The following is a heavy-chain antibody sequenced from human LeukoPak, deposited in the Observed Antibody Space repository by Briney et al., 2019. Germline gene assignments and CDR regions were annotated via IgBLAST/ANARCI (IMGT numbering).Heavy chain of an antibody. V-gene: IGHV4-34*01. Sequence: PSETLSLTCAVYGGSFSGYYWSWIRQPPGKGLEWIGEINRGGSTNYNPSLKSRVTISVDTSKNQFSLKMNSVTAADTAVYYCANGGGSGSYYTGYWGQGTLVTVSP. CDR2: INRGGST. D-gene: IGHD3-10*01. CDR1: GGSFSGYY. CDR3: ANGGGSGSYYTGY. J-gene: IGHJ4*02.